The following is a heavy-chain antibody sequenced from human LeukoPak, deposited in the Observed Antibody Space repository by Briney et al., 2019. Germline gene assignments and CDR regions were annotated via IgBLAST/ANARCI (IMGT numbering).Heavy chain of an antibody. J-gene: IGHJ4*02. CDR3: ARNRGGSTLFES. CDR1: GFTFSSYE. V-gene: IGHV3-48*03. Sequence: GGSLRLSCAASGFTFSSYEMNWVRQAPGKGLEWVSYISSSGSTIYYADSVKGRFTISRDNAKNSLYLQVNSLRVEDTAIYYCARNRGGSTLFESWGQGTLVTVSS. CDR2: ISSSGSTI. D-gene: IGHD3-10*01.